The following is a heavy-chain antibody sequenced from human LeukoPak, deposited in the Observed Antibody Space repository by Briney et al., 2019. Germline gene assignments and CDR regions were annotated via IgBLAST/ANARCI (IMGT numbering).Heavy chain of an antibody. CDR3: VQTTGWPGFDY. D-gene: IGHD6-19*01. J-gene: IGHJ4*02. Sequence: SETLSLTCTTSGVSISRFYWSWVRQPPGKGLEWIGSIYNGVPTFFNPSLKSRVTISVDTSRRQFSLELASVTAADTAVYYCVQTTGWPGFDYWGQGILVTVSS. V-gene: IGHV4-4*09. CDR1: GVSISRFY. CDR2: IYNGVPT.